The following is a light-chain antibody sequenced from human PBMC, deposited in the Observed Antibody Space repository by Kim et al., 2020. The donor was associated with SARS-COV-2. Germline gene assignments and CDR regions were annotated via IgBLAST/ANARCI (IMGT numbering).Light chain of an antibody. V-gene: IGKV1-12*01. Sequence: ASVGDTVTFTCRASQSISNCLDWQQQKQGTAPHILSYAASSSHSAVPSRCSGSGSGSDFILTSRSSQPDDFDNYHCQKDKSPSITFGQGTRLDIK. J-gene: IGKJ5*01. CDR3: QKDKSPSIT. CDR1: QSISNC. CDR2: AAS.